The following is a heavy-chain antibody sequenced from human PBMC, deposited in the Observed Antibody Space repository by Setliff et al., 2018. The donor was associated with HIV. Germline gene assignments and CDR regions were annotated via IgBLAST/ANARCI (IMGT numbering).Heavy chain of an antibody. CDR3: ARGHTWNYYGGDYFDY. Sequence: SETLSLTCNVSGYSISSGFYWGWIRQPPGKGLEWIGNIFHSGNTDQYPSLKSRVTMSVETCENQLSLRLSSVTATDTAVYYCARGHTWNYYGGDYFDYWGQGSLVTVSS. D-gene: IGHD1-7*01. CDR2: IFHSGNT. CDR1: GYSISSGFY. J-gene: IGHJ4*02. V-gene: IGHV4-38-2*02.